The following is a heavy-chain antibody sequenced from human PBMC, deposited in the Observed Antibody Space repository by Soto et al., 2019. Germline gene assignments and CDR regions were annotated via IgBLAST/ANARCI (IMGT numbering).Heavy chain of an antibody. Sequence: QVQLVQSGAEVKKPGSSVKVSCKASGGTFSNYPITWVRRAPGQGLEWLGGIIPIFGKVDYTQKFQGRVTITADEPTSTAYMEISSLRSEDTAVYYCASGGEYYDENLPHYYFFGMHVWGPGTTVTVSS. CDR1: GGTFSNYP. J-gene: IGHJ6*02. CDR3: ASGGEYYDENLPHYYFFGMHV. D-gene: IGHD3-16*01. V-gene: IGHV1-69*01. CDR2: IIPIFGKV.